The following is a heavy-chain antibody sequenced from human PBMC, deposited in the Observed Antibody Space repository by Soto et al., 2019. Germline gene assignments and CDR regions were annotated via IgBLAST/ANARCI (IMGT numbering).Heavy chain of an antibody. CDR1: GDSISSGDYY. CDR3: ARITTTVVTMIFDY. CDR2: IYHSGST. D-gene: IGHD4-17*01. V-gene: IGHV4-30-4*08. Sequence: SETLSLTCTVSGDSISSGDYYWSWIRQPPGKGLEWIGYIYHSGSTYYNPSLKSRVTISVDTSKNQFSLKLSSVTAADTAVYYCARITTTVVTMIFDYWGQGTLVTVSS. J-gene: IGHJ4*02.